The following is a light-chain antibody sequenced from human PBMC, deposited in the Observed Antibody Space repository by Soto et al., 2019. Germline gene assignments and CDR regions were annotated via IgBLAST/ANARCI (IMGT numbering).Light chain of an antibody. CDR2: DAS. J-gene: IGKJ1*01. Sequence: TITCRASQRISSWLAWYQQKPGKAPKVLIYDASSLESGVPSRFSGSGSGTEFTLTISSLQPDDLATFYCQQYNSYPWTFGQGTKVDIK. CDR3: QQYNSYPWT. V-gene: IGKV1-5*01. CDR1: QRISSW.